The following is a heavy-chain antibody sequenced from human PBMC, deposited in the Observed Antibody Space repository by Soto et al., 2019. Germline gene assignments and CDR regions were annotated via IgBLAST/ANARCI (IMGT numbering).Heavy chain of an antibody. CDR1: GGSISSSSYY. Sequence: SETLSLTCTVSGGSISSSSYYWGWIRQPPGKGLEWIGSIYYSGSTYYNPSGKSRVTISVDTSKNQFSLKLSSVTAADTAVYYCTLDDFWSGYPIDYWGQGTLVTVSS. D-gene: IGHD3-3*01. CDR2: IYYSGST. V-gene: IGHV4-39*01. J-gene: IGHJ4*02. CDR3: TLDDFWSGYPIDY.